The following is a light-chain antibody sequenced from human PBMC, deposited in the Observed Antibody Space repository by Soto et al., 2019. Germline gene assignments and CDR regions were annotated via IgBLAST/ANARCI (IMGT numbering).Light chain of an antibody. CDR1: SSNIGAGYD. Sequence: QSVLTQPPSVSGAPGQRVTISCTGSSSNIGAGYDVHWYQQLPGTAPKLLIYDNSNRPSGVPDRFSGSKSGTSASLAITGLQAEDEAVYYCQSFDSSLSAYVFGTGTKLTVL. CDR2: DNS. V-gene: IGLV1-40*01. J-gene: IGLJ1*01. CDR3: QSFDSSLSAYV.